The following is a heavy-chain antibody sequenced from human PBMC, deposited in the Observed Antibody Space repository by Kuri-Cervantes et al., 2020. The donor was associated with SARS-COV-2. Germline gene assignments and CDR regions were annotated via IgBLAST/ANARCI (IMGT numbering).Heavy chain of an antibody. CDR3: ARGEREISNYYYYYMDV. V-gene: IGHV1-69*05. Sequence: SVKVSCKASGGTFSSYAISWVRQAPGQRLEWMGGIIPIFGTANYAQKFQGRVTITTDESTSTAYMELSSLSAEDTAVYYCARGEREISNYYYYYMDVWGKGAMVTVSS. J-gene: IGHJ6*03. CDR1: GGTFSSYA. D-gene: IGHD1-1*01. CDR2: IIPIFGTA.